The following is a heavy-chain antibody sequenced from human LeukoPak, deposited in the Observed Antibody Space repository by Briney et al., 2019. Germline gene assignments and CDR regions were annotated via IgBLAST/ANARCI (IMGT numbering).Heavy chain of an antibody. Sequence: PGGSLRLSCAASGFTVSSNYMSWVRQAPGKGLEWVSVIYSGGSTYYADSVKGRFTISRDNSKNTPYLQMNSLRAEDTAVYYCARVLRYCSGGNCYSGGLGYMDVWGKGTTVTISS. J-gene: IGHJ6*03. V-gene: IGHV3-66*01. CDR2: IYSGGST. CDR3: ARVLRYCSGGNCYSGGLGYMDV. D-gene: IGHD2-15*01. CDR1: GFTVSSNY.